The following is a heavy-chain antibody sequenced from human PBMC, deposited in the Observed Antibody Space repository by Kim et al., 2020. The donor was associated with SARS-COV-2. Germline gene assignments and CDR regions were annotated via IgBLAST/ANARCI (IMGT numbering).Heavy chain of an antibody. J-gene: IGHJ2*01. CDR2: IYPGDSDT. CDR3: ARLWQLQYVAENWYFDL. D-gene: IGHD4-4*01. Sequence: GESLKISCKGSGYSFTSYWIGWVRQMPGKGLEWMGIIYPGDSDTRYSPSFQGQVTISADKSISTAYLQWSSLKASDTAMYYCARLWQLQYVAENWYFDLWGRGTLVTVSS. CDR1: GYSFTSYW. V-gene: IGHV5-51*01.